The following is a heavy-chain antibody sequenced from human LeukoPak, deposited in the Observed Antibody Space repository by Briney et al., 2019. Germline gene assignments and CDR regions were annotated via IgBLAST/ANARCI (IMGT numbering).Heavy chain of an antibody. Sequence: SETLSLTCTVSGGSFSSGSYYWSWIRQPPGKGLEWIGYIYYSGSTNYNPSLKSRVTISVDTSKNQFSLKLSSVTAADTAVYYCARGPHYYSYYGLDVWGQGTTVTVSS. V-gene: IGHV4-61*01. CDR3: ARGPHYYSYYGLDV. CDR2: IYYSGST. CDR1: GGSFSSGSYY. J-gene: IGHJ6*02.